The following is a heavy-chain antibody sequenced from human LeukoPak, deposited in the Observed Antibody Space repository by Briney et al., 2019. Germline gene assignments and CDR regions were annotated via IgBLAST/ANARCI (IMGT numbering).Heavy chain of an antibody. Sequence: SETLSLTCTVSGGSISSGDYYWSWIRQPPGKGLEWIGYIYYSGSTYYNPSLKSRVTISVDTSKNQFSLKLSSATAADTAVYYCARKISIEAAAAGTAEYFQHWGQGTLVTVSS. CDR3: ARKISIEAAAAGTAEYFQH. CDR2: IYYSGST. CDR1: GGSISSGDYY. V-gene: IGHV4-30-4*08. D-gene: IGHD6-13*01. J-gene: IGHJ1*01.